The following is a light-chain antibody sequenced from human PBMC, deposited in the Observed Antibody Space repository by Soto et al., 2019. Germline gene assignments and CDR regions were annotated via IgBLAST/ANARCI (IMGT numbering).Light chain of an antibody. CDR1: SSDVGGYNY. J-gene: IGLJ2*01. V-gene: IGLV2-14*01. CDR3: SSYSSSTAVE. Sequence: QSVLTQPASVSGSPGQSITISCTGTSSDVGGYNYVSWYQQHPGKAPKLMIYDVTNRPSGVSNRFSGSKSGITASLTISGLQADDEADYSCSSYSSSTAVEFGGGTKLTVL. CDR2: DVT.